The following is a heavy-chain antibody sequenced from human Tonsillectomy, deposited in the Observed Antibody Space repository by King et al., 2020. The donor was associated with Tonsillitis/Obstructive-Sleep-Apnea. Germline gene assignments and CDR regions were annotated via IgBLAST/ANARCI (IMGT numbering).Heavy chain of an antibody. CDR3: ARHVRDGYGTNFDY. V-gene: IGHV4-39*01. J-gene: IGHJ4*02. Sequence: QLQESGPGLVKPSETLSLTCSVSGHSIRSNSYYWGWIRQPPGKGLEWIGTIYYTGSTYYNPSLKSRVTISVDTSKNQFSLKLSSVTAADTAVYYCARHVRDGYGTNFDYWGQGTLDTVSS. CDR1: GHSIRSNSYY. D-gene: IGHD5-24*01. CDR2: IYYTGST.